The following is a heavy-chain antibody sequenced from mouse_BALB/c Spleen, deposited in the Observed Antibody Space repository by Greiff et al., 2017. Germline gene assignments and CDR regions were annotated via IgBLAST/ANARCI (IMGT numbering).Heavy chain of an antibody. J-gene: IGHJ4*01. CDR3: ARWYHYAIDY. D-gene: IGHD1-1*02. V-gene: IGHV1S81*02. CDR1: GYTFTSYW. Sequence: QVQLQQPGAELVKPGASVKLSCKASGYTFTSYWMHWVKQRPGQGLEWIGEINPSNGRTNYNEKFKSKATLTVDKSSSTAYMQLSSLTSEDSAVYYCARWYHYAIDYWGQGTPVTVSA. CDR2: INPSNGRT.